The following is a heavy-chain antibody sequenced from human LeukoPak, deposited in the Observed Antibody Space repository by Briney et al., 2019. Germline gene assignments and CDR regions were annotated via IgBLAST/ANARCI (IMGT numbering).Heavy chain of an antibody. CDR2: MNPNSGNT. CDR1: GSSFTSYD. V-gene: IGHV1-8*01. CDR3: ARVFYDSSGYSLARYYYYYMDV. Sequence: TSVKVSCKAAGSSFTSYDINWVRQATGQGLEWMGWMNPNSGNTGCAQKFQGRVTMTRNTSISTAYMELSSLRSEDTAVYYCARVFYDSSGYSLARYYYYYMDVWGKGTTVTVSS. J-gene: IGHJ6*03. D-gene: IGHD3-22*01.